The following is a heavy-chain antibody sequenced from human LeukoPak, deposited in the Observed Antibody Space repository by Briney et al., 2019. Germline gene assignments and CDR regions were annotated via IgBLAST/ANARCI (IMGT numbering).Heavy chain of an antibody. CDR2: IYYSGST. CDR3: ARYSSLNAFDI. J-gene: IGHJ3*02. Sequence: SETLSLTCTLSAGSIISYYWSWIRQPPGKGLEWIGYIYYSGSTKYNPSLKSRVTISVDTSKNQFSLRLSSVTAADTAVYYCARYSSLNAFDIWGQGTTVTVSS. D-gene: IGHD1-26*01. CDR1: AGSIISYY. V-gene: IGHV4-59*08.